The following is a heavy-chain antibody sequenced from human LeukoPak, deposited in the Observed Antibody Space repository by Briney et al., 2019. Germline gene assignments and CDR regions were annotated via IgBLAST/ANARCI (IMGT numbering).Heavy chain of an antibody. CDR1: GGTFSSYA. Sequence: GASVKVSCKASGGTFSSYAISWVRQAPGQGLEWMGGIIPIFGTANYAQKFQGRVTITADESTSTAYMELSSLRSEDTAVYYCARVNHHSSRYYYYVMDVWGQGTTVTVSS. V-gene: IGHV1-69*01. CDR2: IIPIFGTA. D-gene: IGHD6-13*01. J-gene: IGHJ6*02. CDR3: ARVNHHSSRYYYYVMDV.